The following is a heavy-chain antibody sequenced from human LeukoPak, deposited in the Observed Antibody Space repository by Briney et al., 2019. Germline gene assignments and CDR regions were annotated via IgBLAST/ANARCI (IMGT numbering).Heavy chain of an antibody. CDR3: AKVFLPTVDRSGMYAFDI. J-gene: IGHJ3*02. CDR2: IYSGGST. D-gene: IGHD1-1*01. V-gene: IGHV3-53*01. CDR1: GFTDY. Sequence: GGSLGLSCAASGFTDYMPWVRQPPGKGLEWVSVIYSGGSTYYAASVKGRFSVSRDNSKNTVYLQMNSLRAEDTAVYYCAKVFLPTVDRSGMYAFDIWGQGTMVTVSS.